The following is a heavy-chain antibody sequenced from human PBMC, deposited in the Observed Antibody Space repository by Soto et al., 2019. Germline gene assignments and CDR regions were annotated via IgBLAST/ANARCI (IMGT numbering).Heavy chain of an antibody. CDR2: IGTLSDT. CDR3: ARGRSFSYDSTPPPMFDP. V-gene: IGHV3-13*01. J-gene: IGHJ5*02. D-gene: IGHD3-10*01. CDR1: GFTFSTFD. Sequence: GGSLRLSCAGSGFTFSTFDIHWVRQAPGKGLEWVSGIGTLSDTFYAASVQGRFTISRQNAKNSVYLQMNSLRAGDTAFYYCARGRSFSYDSTPPPMFDPWGQGTLGTV.